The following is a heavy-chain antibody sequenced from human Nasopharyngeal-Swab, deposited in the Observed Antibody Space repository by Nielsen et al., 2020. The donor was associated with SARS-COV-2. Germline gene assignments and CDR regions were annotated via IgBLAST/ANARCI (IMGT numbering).Heavy chain of an antibody. Sequence: LKISCAASGFTFSSYGMYWVRQAPGKGLEWVAVIWYDGSNKYYADSVKGRFTISRDNSKNTLYLQMNSLRAEDTAVYYCARGQESYSSSWLNWYFDLWGRGTLVTVSS. D-gene: IGHD6-13*01. CDR1: GFTFSSYG. CDR2: IWYDGSNK. V-gene: IGHV3-33*01. J-gene: IGHJ2*01. CDR3: ARGQESYSSSWLNWYFDL.